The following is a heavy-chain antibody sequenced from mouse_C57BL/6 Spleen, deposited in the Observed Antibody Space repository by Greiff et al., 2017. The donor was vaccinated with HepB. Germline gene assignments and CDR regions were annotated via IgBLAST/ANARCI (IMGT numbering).Heavy chain of an antibody. CDR2: IYPGSGST. V-gene: IGHV1-55*01. CDR3: ARESFSATGTGYFDV. Sequence: VQLQQSGAELVKPGASVKMSCKASGYTFTSYWITWVKQRPGQGLEWIGDIYPGSGSTNYNEKFKSKATLTVDTSSSTAYMQLSSLTSEDSAVYYCARESFSATGTGYFDVWGTGTTVTVSS. D-gene: IGHD4-1*02. CDR1: GYTFTSYW. J-gene: IGHJ1*03.